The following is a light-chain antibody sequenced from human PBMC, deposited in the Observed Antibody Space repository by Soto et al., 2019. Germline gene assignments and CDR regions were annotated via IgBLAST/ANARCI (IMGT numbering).Light chain of an antibody. CDR2: AAS. CDR1: QGISSY. J-gene: IGKJ5*01. V-gene: IGKV1-9*01. CDR3: QLLNSYPIT. Sequence: DIQLTQSPSFLSASVGDRVTITCRASQGISSYLDWYQQKPGKAPKLLIYAASTLQSGVPSRVRGSGSGTEFTLTISSLQPEDFATDYCQLLNSYPITCGQGIRLEIK.